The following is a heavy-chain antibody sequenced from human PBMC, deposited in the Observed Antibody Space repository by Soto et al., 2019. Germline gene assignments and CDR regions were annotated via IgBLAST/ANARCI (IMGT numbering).Heavy chain of an antibody. CDR3: ARREGEDGTPRCLDY. CDR2: INHSGST. J-gene: IGHJ4*02. CDR1: GWSFLGYY. V-gene: IGHV4-34*01. D-gene: IGHD3-16*01. Sequence: SATLSLTCAVDGWSFLGYYWSWILQPPGPGLEWIGEINHSGSTNYNPSLKSRVTISVDTSKNQFSLKLSSVTAADTAVYYCARREGEDGTPRCLDYWGKGTLV.